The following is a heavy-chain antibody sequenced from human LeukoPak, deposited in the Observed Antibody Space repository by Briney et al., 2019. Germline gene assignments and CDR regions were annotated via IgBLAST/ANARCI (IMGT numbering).Heavy chain of an antibody. CDR3: VKFRGIQHYNYHMDV. D-gene: IGHD3-10*01. J-gene: IGHJ6*03. CDR2: LTGSGGNT. Sequence: PGGSLRLSCAASGFTVSSNYMSWVRQAPGKGLEWVSGLTGSGGNTYYADSVKGRFTISRDNSKNTLSLQMNSLRAEDAAVYYCVKFRGIQHYNYHMDVWGKGTTVTVSS. CDR1: GFTVSSNY. V-gene: IGHV3-23*01.